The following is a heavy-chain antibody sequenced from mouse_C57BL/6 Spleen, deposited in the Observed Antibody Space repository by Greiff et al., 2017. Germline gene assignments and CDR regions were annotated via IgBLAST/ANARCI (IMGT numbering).Heavy chain of an antibody. V-gene: IGHV1-69*01. CDR1: GYTFTSYW. CDR2: IDPSDSYT. CDR3: ARSGEGPHWYFDV. J-gene: IGHJ1*03. Sequence: QVQLQQPGAELVMPGASVKLSCKASGYTFTSYWMHWVKQRPGQGLEWIGEIDPSDSYTNYNQKFKGKSTLTVDKSSSTAYMQLSSLTSEDSAVYYCARSGEGPHWYFDVWGTGTTVTVSS. D-gene: IGHD3-1*01.